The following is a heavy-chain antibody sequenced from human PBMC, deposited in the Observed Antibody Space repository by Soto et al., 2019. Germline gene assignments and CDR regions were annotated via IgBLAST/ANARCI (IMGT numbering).Heavy chain of an antibody. D-gene: IGHD6-19*01. V-gene: IGHV3-30-3*01. J-gene: IGHJ3*02. CDR1: GFTFSSYA. CDR3: ARDLPGIAVAGSNSNAFDI. Sequence: QVQLVESGGGVVQPGRSLRLSCAASGFTFSSYAMHWVRQAPGKGLEWVAVISDDGSNKYYADSVKGRFTISRDNSKNTLYLQMNSLRAEDTAVYYCARDLPGIAVAGSNSNAFDIWGQGTMVTVSS. CDR2: ISDDGSNK.